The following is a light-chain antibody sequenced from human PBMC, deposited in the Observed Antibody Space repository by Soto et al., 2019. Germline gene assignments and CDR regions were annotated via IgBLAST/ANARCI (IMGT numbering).Light chain of an antibody. V-gene: IGKV3-20*01. CDR1: QSVTSNY. J-gene: IGKJ1*01. CDR2: AAS. Sequence: EVVLTQSPGTVSLSPGERATLSCRASQSVTSNYLAWYQQKPGQAPRPLIYAASSRATGIPDRFSGSGSGTAFTLSIRRLEPEDFAVYYCHQYGSSITWTFGQGTKVEIK. CDR3: HQYGSSITWT.